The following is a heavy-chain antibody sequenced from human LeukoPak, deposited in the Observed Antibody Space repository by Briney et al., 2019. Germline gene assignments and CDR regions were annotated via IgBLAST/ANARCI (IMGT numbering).Heavy chain of an antibody. J-gene: IGHJ4*02. V-gene: IGHV3-23*01. D-gene: IGHD4-11*01. Sequence: PGGSLRPSCAASGFTFSTCGMNWVRKAPGKGLEWVSFISGSGSSIYHADSVKGRFTISRDNSNNTLYLQMNSLRAEDTAVYYCAKDRYSDYSFDSWGQGALVTVSS. CDR2: ISGSGSSI. CDR1: GFTFSTCG. CDR3: AKDRYSDYSFDS.